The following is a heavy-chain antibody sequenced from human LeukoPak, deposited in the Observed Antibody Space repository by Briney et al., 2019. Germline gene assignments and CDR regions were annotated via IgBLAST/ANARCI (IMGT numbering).Heavy chain of an antibody. CDR1: GFTVTSNY. J-gene: IGHJ4*02. V-gene: IGHV3-66*01. Sequence: GGSLRLSCVVSGFTVTSNYMSWVRQAPGKGLEWVSVIYSGGTTNYPDSVKDRLTDYRDNAKNTLYLQMNSLRAEETAVYYCASKLTSGYWGQGTLVTVSS. CDR2: IYSGGTT. CDR3: ASKLTSGY. D-gene: IGHD4-17*01.